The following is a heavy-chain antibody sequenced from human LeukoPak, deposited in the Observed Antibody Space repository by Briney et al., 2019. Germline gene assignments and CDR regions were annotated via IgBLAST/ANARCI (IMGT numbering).Heavy chain of an antibody. V-gene: IGHV1-2*02. Sequence: ASVKVSCKASGYTFITYFMHWVRQAPGQGLEWMGIINPSGAGTTYAQKFQGRVTMTRDTSISTAYMELSRLRSDDTAVYYCARDYYDSSGYYYEWLSGPFNLYYYYGMDVWGQGTTVTVSS. D-gene: IGHD3-22*01. J-gene: IGHJ6*02. CDR1: GYTFITYF. CDR3: ARDYYDSSGYYYEWLSGPFNLYYYYGMDV. CDR2: INPSGAGT.